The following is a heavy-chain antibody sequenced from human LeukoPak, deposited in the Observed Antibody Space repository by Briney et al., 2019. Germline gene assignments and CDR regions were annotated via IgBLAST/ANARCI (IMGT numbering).Heavy chain of an antibody. Sequence: GGSLRLSCRGSGVTFEDYYLSWIRQAPGKGLEWISYVSSTGGDKFYADPAKGRFTISRDNARNSVYMEMNDLMAEDTAFYYCARGENGSFDYLGQGTLVIVSS. D-gene: IGHD3-10*01. V-gene: IGHV3-11*01. CDR3: ARGENGSFDY. CDR1: GVTFEDYY. CDR2: VSSTGGDK. J-gene: IGHJ4*02.